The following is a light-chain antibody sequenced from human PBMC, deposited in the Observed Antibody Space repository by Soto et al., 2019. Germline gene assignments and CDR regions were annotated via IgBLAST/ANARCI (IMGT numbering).Light chain of an antibody. V-gene: IGKV1-5*03. CDR2: KAS. Sequence: DIPMTQSPSTLSASVGDRVTITCRASQSISSWLAWYQQKPGKALKLLIYKASSLESGVPSRFSGSGSGTECTLTISSLQPDDFATYYCQQYNSYSPYTFAQGTKLEIK. CDR3: QQYNSYSPYT. J-gene: IGKJ2*01. CDR1: QSISSW.